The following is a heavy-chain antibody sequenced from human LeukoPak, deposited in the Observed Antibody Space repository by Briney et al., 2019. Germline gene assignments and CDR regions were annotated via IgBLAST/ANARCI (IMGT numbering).Heavy chain of an antibody. J-gene: IGHJ4*02. CDR1: GGPISSYY. Sequence: SETLSLTCTVSGGPISSYYWSWIRQPPGKGLEWIGYIYYSGSTNYNPSLKSRVTISVDTSKNQFSLKLSSVTAADTAVYYCARGLGDSDFDYWGQGTLVTVSS. CDR2: IYYSGST. V-gene: IGHV4-59*01. D-gene: IGHD2-21*02. CDR3: ARGLGDSDFDY.